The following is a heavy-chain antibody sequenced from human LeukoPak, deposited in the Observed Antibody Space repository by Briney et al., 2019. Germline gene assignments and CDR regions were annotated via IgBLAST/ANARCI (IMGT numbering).Heavy chain of an antibody. V-gene: IGHV1-18*01. CDR3: ARGHLTVETHYYYYYMDV. D-gene: IGHD4-23*01. CDR1: GYTFNNYA. J-gene: IGHJ6*03. CDR2: ISVYNGNT. Sequence: VASVKVSCKASGYTFNNYAISWVRQAPGQGLEWMGWISVYNGNTNDAQKFQGRVTVTTDTSTNTAYMELSRLRSDDTAVYYCARGHLTVETHYYYYYMDVWGKGTTVTVS.